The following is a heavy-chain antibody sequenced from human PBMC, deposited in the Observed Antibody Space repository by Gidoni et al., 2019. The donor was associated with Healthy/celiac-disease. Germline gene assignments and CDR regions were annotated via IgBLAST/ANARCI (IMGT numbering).Heavy chain of an antibody. Sequence: QVQLVQSGAAVTKPGSSVKVSCTASGGTFRSYAISWVRQAPGQGLEWMGGIIPIFGTANYAQKFQGRVTITADESTSTAYMELSSLRSEDTAVYYCARGSSLVDTPTIGYFDYWGQGTLVTVSS. D-gene: IGHD5-18*01. CDR1: GGTFRSYA. CDR3: ARGSSLVDTPTIGYFDY. V-gene: IGHV1-69*01. CDR2: IIPIFGTA. J-gene: IGHJ4*02.